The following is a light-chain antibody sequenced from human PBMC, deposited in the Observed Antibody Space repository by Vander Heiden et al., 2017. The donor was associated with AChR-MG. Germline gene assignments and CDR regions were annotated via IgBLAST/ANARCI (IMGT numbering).Light chain of an antibody. V-gene: IGKV3-11*01. CDR2: DSS. J-gene: IGKJ1*01. CDR1: QSVRSS. CDR3: QQRYAWPPT. Sequence: ETVLTQSPATRYLSPGESATLSCRASQSVRSSFAGYQQRPGQAPRLLLSDSSKRAADIPARFSGTGSETDFTLTISRLAPEDFALYFCQQRYAWPPTFGQGT.